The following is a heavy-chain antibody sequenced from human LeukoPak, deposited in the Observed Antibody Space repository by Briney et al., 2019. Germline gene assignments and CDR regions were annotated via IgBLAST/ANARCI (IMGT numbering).Heavy chain of an antibody. CDR3: AKEGLWFGVNFDY. CDR2: IYSGGST. D-gene: IGHD3-10*01. CDR1: GFTFSDYY. V-gene: IGHV3-66*01. J-gene: IGHJ4*02. Sequence: GGSLRLSCAASGFTFSDYYMSWIRQAPGRGLEWVSVIYSGGSTYYADSVKGRFTISRDNSKNTLYLQMNSLRAEDTAVYYCAKEGLWFGVNFDYWGQGTLVTVSS.